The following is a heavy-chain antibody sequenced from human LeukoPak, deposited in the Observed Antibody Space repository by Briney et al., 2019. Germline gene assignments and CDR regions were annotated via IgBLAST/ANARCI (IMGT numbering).Heavy chain of an antibody. D-gene: IGHD1-26*01. CDR3: AREFLYSGAYYFDY. CDR2: INANTGNP. CDR1: GYTFTSYS. V-gene: IGHV7-4-1*02. J-gene: IGHJ4*02. Sequence: ASVKVSCKASGYTFTSYSMNWVRQAPGQGLEYMGWINANTGNPTYAQGFTGRFVFSLDTSVSTAYLQISSLKAEDTAVYYCAREFLYSGAYYFDYWGQGTLVTVSS.